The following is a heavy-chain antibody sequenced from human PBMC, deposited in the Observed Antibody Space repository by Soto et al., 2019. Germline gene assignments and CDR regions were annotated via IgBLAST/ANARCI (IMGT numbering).Heavy chain of an antibody. CDR2: IYYSGST. V-gene: IGHV4-59*01. D-gene: IGHD6-6*01. CDR3: ARDSRKKYSSSSSWFDP. J-gene: IGHJ5*02. Sequence: QVQLQESGPGLVKPSETLSLTCTVSGGSISSYYWSWIRQPLGKGLEWIGYIYYSGSTNYNPSLKSRVTISVDTSKNQFSLKLSSVTAADTAVYYCARDSRKKYSSSSSWFDPWGQGTLVTVSS. CDR1: GGSISSYY.